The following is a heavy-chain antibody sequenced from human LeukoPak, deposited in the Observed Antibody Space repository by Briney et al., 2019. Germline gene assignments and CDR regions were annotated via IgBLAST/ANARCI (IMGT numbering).Heavy chain of an antibody. Sequence: GALRLSCAASGFTFSSYSMNWVRQAPGKGLEWVSSISSSSSYIYYADSVKGRFTISRDNAKNSLYLQMNSLRAEDTAVYYCARDDLGYYDSSGVNWFDPWGQGTLVTVSS. CDR1: GFTFSSYS. J-gene: IGHJ5*02. CDR2: ISSSSSYI. D-gene: IGHD3-22*01. CDR3: ARDDLGYYDSSGVNWFDP. V-gene: IGHV3-21*01.